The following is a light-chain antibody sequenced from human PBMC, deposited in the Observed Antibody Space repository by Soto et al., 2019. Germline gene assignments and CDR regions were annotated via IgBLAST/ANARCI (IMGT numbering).Light chain of an antibody. CDR2: AAS. CDR1: QSVRTN. CDR3: QQYNNWPPLT. Sequence: EVVVTQSPATLSVSLGGRATLSCRASQSVRTNLAWYQQKPGQAPRLLIYAASTRATGIPARFSGSGSGTEFTLTITSLQSEEFAVYYCQQYNNWPPLTFGGGTKVEIK. V-gene: IGKV3-15*01. J-gene: IGKJ4*01.